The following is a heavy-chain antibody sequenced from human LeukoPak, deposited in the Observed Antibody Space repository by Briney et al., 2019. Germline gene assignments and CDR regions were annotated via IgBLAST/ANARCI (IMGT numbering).Heavy chain of an antibody. V-gene: IGHV4-30-4*08. CDR1: GGSISSGDYY. Sequence: PSETLSLTCTVSGGSISSGDYYWSWIRQPPGKGLEWIGYIYYSGSTYYNPSLKSRVTISVDTSKNQFSLKLSSVTAADTAVYYCARGSIAARPDYYYYMDVWGQGALVTVSS. J-gene: IGHJ6*03. D-gene: IGHD6-6*01. CDR3: ARGSIAARPDYYYYMDV. CDR2: IYYSGST.